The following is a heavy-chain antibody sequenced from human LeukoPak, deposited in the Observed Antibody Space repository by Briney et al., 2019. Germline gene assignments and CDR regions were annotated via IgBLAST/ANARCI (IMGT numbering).Heavy chain of an antibody. J-gene: IGHJ4*02. Sequence: GGSLRLSCAASGFTFSSYGMHWVRQAPGKGLEWVAVISYDGSNKYYADSVKGRFTISRDNSKNTLYLQMNSLRAEDTAVYYCARALGSSSWSYYFDYWGQGTLVTVSS. CDR2: ISYDGSNK. CDR3: ARALGSSSWSYYFDY. CDR1: GFTFSSYG. V-gene: IGHV3-30*03. D-gene: IGHD6-13*01.